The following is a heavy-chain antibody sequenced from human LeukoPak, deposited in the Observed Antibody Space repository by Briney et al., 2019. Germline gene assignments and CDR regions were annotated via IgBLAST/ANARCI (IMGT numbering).Heavy chain of an antibody. Sequence: PSETLSLTCTVSGGSISSYYWSWIPQPPGKGLECFGYIYDSGSTNYNPSLKSRVTISVDTSKNQFSLKLSSVTAADTAVYYCARSEMARIVGAFDIWGQGTMVTVSS. V-gene: IGHV4-59*08. CDR3: ARSEMARIVGAFDI. CDR2: IYDSGST. J-gene: IGHJ3*02. D-gene: IGHD5-24*01. CDR1: GGSISSYY.